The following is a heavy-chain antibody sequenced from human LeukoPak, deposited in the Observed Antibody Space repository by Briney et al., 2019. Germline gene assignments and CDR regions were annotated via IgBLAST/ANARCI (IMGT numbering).Heavy chain of an antibody. CDR2: ISSSGSTI. CDR3: ANYASGSSLYYYYYYMDV. D-gene: IGHD1-26*01. J-gene: IGHJ6*03. Sequence: GGSLRLSCAASGFTFSSYEMNWVRQAPGKGLEWVSYISSSGSTIYYADSVKGRFTISRDNAKNSLYLQMNSLRAEDTAVYYCANYASGSSLYYYYYYMDVWGKGTTVTVSS. CDR1: GFTFSSYE. V-gene: IGHV3-48*03.